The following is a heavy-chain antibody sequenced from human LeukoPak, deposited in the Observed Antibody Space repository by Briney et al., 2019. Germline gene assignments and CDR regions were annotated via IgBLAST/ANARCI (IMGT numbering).Heavy chain of an antibody. D-gene: IGHD1-26*01. CDR1: EFTFSSYG. J-gene: IGHJ4*02. CDR3: AREGSGSYYYDY. V-gene: IGHV3-33*01. Sequence: PGGSLRLSCAASEFTFSSYGMHWVRQAPGKGLEWVAIIWYDGSNKYYADSVKGRFTISRDNSKNTLYLQMNSLRAEDTAVYYCAREGSGSYYYDYWGQGTLVTVSS. CDR2: IWYDGSNK.